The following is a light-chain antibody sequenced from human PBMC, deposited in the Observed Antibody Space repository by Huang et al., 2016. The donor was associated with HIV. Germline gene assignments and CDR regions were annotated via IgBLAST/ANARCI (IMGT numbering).Light chain of an antibody. CDR3: LQHNTYPWT. CDR2: AAS. CDR1: QGISNY. Sequence: DIQMTQFPSVISASVGDRVTITCRASQGISNYLAWFQQKPGKGPKRLIYAASNLQSGVPSRFSRSGSETEFTLTISSLQPEDFAAYYCLQHNTYPWTFGQGTKVEIK. J-gene: IGKJ1*01. V-gene: IGKV1-17*03.